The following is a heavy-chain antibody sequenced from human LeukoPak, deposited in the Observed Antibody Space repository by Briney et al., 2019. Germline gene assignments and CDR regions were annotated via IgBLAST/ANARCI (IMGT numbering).Heavy chain of an antibody. D-gene: IGHD2-15*01. CDR2: IYYTGTT. V-gene: IGHV4-39*07. CDR3: ARTTEGYCRGRSCYSYYYYMDV. Sequence: SETLSLTCTVFGGSMNINNYYWAWIRQPPGKGLEWIGSIYYTGTTYYNPSLNYRVTISVDTSKNQFSLRLTSVTAADTAVYYCARTTEGYCRGRSCYSYYYYMDVWGKGTTVTVSS. J-gene: IGHJ6*03. CDR1: GGSMNINNYY.